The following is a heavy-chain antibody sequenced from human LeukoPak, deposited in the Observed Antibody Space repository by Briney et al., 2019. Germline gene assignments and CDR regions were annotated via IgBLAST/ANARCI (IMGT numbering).Heavy chain of an antibody. CDR3: ARGVEPLAANTLAY. D-gene: IGHD1-14*01. J-gene: IGHJ4*02. CDR1: GFTVITNV. CDR2: LDSDGNT. Sequence: GGSLRLSCAASGFTVITNVMSWVRQAPGKGLEWVSVLDSDGNTKYADSVQGRFTIARDNSTNTLYLEMNSLSPDDTDVYYCARGVEPLAANTLAYWGQGTLATVSS. V-gene: IGHV3-53*01.